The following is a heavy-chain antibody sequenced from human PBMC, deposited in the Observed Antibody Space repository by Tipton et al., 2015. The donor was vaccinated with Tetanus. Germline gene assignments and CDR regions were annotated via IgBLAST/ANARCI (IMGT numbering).Heavy chain of an antibody. V-gene: IGHV4-30-4*02. CDR3: ARGQELFLVATVVSLFDY. CDR2: IYYSGST. CDR1: GGSISSGDYY. J-gene: IGHJ4*02. Sequence: TLSLTCTVSGGSISSGDYYWSWIRQPPGKGLEWIGYIYYSGSTYYNPSLKSRVTISVDTSKNQFSLKLSSVTAADTAVYYCARGQELFLVATVVSLFDYWGQGTLVTVSS. D-gene: IGHD5-12*01.